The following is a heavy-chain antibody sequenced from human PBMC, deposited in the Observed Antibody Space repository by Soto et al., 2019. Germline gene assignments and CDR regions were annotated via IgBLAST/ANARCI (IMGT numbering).Heavy chain of an antibody. Sequence: SETLSLTCTVSGGSISSGDYYWSWIRQPPGKGLEWIGYIYYSGSTYYNPSLKSRVTISVDTSKNQFSLKLSSVTAADTAVYYCARAIGDGSGSYYLDWFDPWGQGTLVTVSS. D-gene: IGHD3-10*01. CDR3: ARAIGDGSGSYYLDWFDP. J-gene: IGHJ5*02. V-gene: IGHV4-30-4*01. CDR1: GGSISSGDYY. CDR2: IYYSGST.